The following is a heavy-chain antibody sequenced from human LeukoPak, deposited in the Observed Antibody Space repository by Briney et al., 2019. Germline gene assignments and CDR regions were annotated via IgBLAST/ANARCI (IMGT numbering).Heavy chain of an antibody. CDR1: GYTITSYD. CDR2: MNPNSGNT. Sequence: ASVKVSCKASGYTITSYDINWVRQATGQGLEWMGWMNPNSGNTGYAQKFQGRVTMTRNTSISTAYMELSSLRSEDTAVYYCARGARWSYGKPFDYWGQGTLVTVSS. J-gene: IGHJ4*02. D-gene: IGHD5-18*01. V-gene: IGHV1-8*01. CDR3: ARGARWSYGKPFDY.